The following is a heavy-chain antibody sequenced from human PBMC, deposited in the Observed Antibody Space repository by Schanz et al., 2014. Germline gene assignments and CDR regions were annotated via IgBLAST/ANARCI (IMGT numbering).Heavy chain of an antibody. CDR2: IGVDGTTT. J-gene: IGHJ4*02. CDR3: ARGGFGEVSYFDY. Sequence: VQLVESGGGLVQPGGSLRLSCAASGFSFSDHAMDWVRQAPGKGLEWVSVIGVDGTTTYYADSVKGRFTISRDNSKNTLYLQMNSLRPEDTAVYYCARGGFGEVSYFDYWGQGTLVTVSS. CDR1: GFSFSDHA. V-gene: IGHV3-NL1*01. D-gene: IGHD3-10*01.